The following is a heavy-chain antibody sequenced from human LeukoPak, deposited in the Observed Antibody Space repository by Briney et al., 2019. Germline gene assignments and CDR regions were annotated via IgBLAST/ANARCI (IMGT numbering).Heavy chain of an antibody. V-gene: IGHV3-23*01. J-gene: IGHJ6*03. CDR2: ISGGGDYT. CDR1: GFTFSSYA. CDR3: ATYYYYYMDV. Sequence: PGGSLRLSCAASGFTFSSYAMTWVRQAPGKGLEWVSSISGGGDYTFYADSVKGRFTISRDNSKNTLYLKLNSLRAEDTAVYYCATYYYYYMDVWGKGTTVTVSS.